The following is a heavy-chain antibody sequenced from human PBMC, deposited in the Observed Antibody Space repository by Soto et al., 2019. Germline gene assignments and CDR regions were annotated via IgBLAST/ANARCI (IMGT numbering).Heavy chain of an antibody. CDR2: INHSGST. D-gene: IGHD3-22*01. CDR1: GGSFSGYY. CDR3: ARIVVVITSNDAFDI. J-gene: IGHJ3*02. Sequence: QVQLQQWGAGLLKPSETLSLTCAVYGGSFSGYYWSWIRQPPGKGLEWIGEINHSGSTNYNPSLKSRVTISVDTSKNQFSLKLSSVTAADTAVYYCARIVVVITSNDAFDIWGQGTMVTVSS. V-gene: IGHV4-34*01.